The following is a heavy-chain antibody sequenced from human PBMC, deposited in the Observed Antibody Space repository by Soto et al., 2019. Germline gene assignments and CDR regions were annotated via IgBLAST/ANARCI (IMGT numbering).Heavy chain of an antibody. CDR1: GGSFSGYY. CDR2: INHSGST. Sequence: PSETLSLTCAVYGGSFSGYYWSWIRQPPGKGLEWIGEINHSGSTNYNPSLKSRVTISVDTSKNQFSLKLSSVTAADTAVYYCARDPRYFNYVGFGFDPWGQGTLVTVSS. J-gene: IGHJ5*02. V-gene: IGHV4-34*01. D-gene: IGHD4-4*01. CDR3: ARDPRYFNYVGFGFDP.